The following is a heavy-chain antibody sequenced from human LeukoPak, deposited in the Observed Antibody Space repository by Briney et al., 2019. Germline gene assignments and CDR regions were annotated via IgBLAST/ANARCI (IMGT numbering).Heavy chain of an antibody. V-gene: IGHV3-74*01. D-gene: IGHD2-21*01. CDR1: EFTSSSYW. J-gene: IGHJ4*02. Sequence: PGGSLRLSCAASEFTSSSYWMHWVRQAPGKGLVWVSRIKGDGSSTTYADSVKGRFTISRDNAKNTLYLQMNSLTAEDTAVYYCARGAYCGGDCPLPNSLYWGRGTLVTVSS. CDR3: ARGAYCGGDCPLPNSLY. CDR2: IKGDGSST.